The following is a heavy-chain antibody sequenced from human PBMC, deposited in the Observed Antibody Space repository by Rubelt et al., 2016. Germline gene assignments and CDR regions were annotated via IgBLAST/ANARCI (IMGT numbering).Heavy chain of an antibody. D-gene: IGHD1-26*01. CDR1: GYTFTNHW. Sequence: EVQLVQSGAEVKKPGESLRISCKGSGYTFTNHWISWVRQMPGKGMEWMGRIDPGDSYTNYNLALRGHVTISVDKSISTAYLQWSSLQASDTAMYYCARRNSGTYSPFDYWGQGTMVTVSP. V-gene: IGHV5-10-1*01. CDR2: IDPGDSYT. J-gene: IGHJ4*02. CDR3: ARRNSGTYSPFDY.